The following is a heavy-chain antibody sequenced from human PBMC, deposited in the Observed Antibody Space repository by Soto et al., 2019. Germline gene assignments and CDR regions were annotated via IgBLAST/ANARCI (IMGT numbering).Heavy chain of an antibody. J-gene: IGHJ4*02. D-gene: IGHD5-12*01. CDR3: ARGGGYDSFDY. V-gene: IGHV4-30-2*06. CDR2: ISHLEST. Sequence: QLQLQESGSGLVKTSETLSLTCTVSGASISYGGFSWSWIRQSPGKGLEWIGYISHLESTYFHPSFKSRLTMSIDRTRNQFSLKLSSVTAADMAVYYCARGGGYDSFDYWGPGVLVTVS. CDR1: GASISYGGFS.